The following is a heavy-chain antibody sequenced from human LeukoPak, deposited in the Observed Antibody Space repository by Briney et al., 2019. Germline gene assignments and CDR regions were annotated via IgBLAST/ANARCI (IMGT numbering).Heavy chain of an antibody. D-gene: IGHD2-21*01. CDR2: IASDGSHT. Sequence: GGSLRLSCAASGFTFSTYFMHWVRQAPGKGLEWVADIASDGSHTSYVESVKGRFTISRDNSKNTLYLQMNSLRAEDTALYFCARERQDTILHSGAFDIWGQRTMVTVSS. J-gene: IGHJ3*02. V-gene: IGHV3-30-3*01. CDR1: GFTFSTYF. CDR3: ARERQDTILHSGAFDI.